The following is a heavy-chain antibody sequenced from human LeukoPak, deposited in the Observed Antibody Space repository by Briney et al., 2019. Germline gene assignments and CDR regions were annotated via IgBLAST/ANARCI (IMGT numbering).Heavy chain of an antibody. D-gene: IGHD3-3*01. CDR2: VYSDDTT. CDR1: GFTVNSNY. CDR3: ARVADFWSGYYYGMDV. J-gene: IGHJ6*02. Sequence: PGGSLRLSCAASGFTVNSNYMNWVRQAPGKGLEWVSVVYSDDTTYYADSVKGRFTISRDNSKNTLYLQMNNLRAEDTAVYYCARVADFWSGYYYGMDVWGQGTTVTVSS. V-gene: IGHV3-53*01.